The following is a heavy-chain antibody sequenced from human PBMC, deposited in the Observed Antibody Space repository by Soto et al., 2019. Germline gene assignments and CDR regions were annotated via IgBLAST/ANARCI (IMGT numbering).Heavy chain of an antibody. Sequence: QVQLVESGGGVVQPGRSLRLSCAASGFTFSSYGMHWVRQAPGKGLEWVAVISYDGSNKYYADSVKGRFTISRDNSENTLYLQMSSLRAEDTAVYYCAKVRAVAGMDVWGQGTTVTVSS. CDR3: AKVRAVAGMDV. CDR2: ISYDGSNK. CDR1: GFTFSSYG. D-gene: IGHD6-19*01. V-gene: IGHV3-30*18. J-gene: IGHJ6*02.